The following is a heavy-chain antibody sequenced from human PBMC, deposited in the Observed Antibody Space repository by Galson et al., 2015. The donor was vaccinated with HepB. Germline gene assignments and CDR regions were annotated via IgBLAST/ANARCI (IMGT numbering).Heavy chain of an antibody. V-gene: IGHV3-30-3*01. CDR2: ISYDGSNK. CDR1: GFTFSSYA. D-gene: IGHD3-10*01. CDR3: ARDSGQSREEGYFDY. Sequence: SLRLSCAASGFTFSSYAMHWVRQAPGKGLEWVAVISYDGSNKYYADSVKGRFTISRDNSKNTLYLQMNSLRAEDTAVYYCARDSGQSREEGYFDYWGQGTLVTVSS. J-gene: IGHJ4*02.